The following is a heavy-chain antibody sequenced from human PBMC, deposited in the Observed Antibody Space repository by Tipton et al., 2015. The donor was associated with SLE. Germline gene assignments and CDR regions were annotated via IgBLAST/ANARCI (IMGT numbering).Heavy chain of an antibody. CDR3: ARHRRITLLRGLILPF. J-gene: IGHJ4*02. CDR2: SDHSGNT. Sequence: TLSLTCAVYGGSFRGYYWTWIRQSPEKGLEWIGESDHSGNTNYNPSLKSRVTTSVDTSKNQFSLKLNSVTAADTAVYYCARHRRITLLRGLILPFWGQGTLVTVSS. CDR1: GGSFRGYY. V-gene: IGHV4-34*01. D-gene: IGHD3-10*01.